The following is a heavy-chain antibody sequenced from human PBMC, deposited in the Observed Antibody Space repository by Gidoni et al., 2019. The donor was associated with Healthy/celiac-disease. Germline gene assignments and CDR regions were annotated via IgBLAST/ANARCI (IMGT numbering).Heavy chain of an antibody. CDR2: IYYSGST. Sequence: QVQLQESGPGLVKPSETLSLTCTVSGGSISSYYWSWIRPPPGKGLEWIGYIYYSGSTNYNPSLKSRVTISVDTSKNQFSLKLSSVTAADTAVYYCARRDTVRGIDYWGQGTLVTVSS. CDR1: GGSISSYY. J-gene: IGHJ4*02. CDR3: ARRDTVRGIDY. D-gene: IGHD3-10*01. V-gene: IGHV4-59*08.